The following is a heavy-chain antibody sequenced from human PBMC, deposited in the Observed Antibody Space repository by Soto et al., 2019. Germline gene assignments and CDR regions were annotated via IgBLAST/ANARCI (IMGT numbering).Heavy chain of an antibody. D-gene: IGHD6-19*01. J-gene: IGHJ4*02. V-gene: IGHV3-33*01. Sequence: QVQLVESGGGVVQPGRSLRLSCAASGFTFSSYGMHWVRQAPGKGLEWVAVIWYDGSNKYYADSVKGRFTISRDNSKNPLYLPMSSLRAEDTAVDYCAREIAVAGTGDDYYFDYWGQGTLVTVSS. CDR3: AREIAVAGTGDDYYFDY. CDR1: GFTFSSYG. CDR2: IWYDGSNK.